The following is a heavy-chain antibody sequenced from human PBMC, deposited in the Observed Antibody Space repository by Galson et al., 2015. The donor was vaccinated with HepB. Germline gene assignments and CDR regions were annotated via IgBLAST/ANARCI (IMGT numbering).Heavy chain of an antibody. Sequence: SETLSLTCAVHGEPFSGYYWSWIRQPPGKGLEWIGEINDSGSTNYNPSLKSRVTISVDTSKNQFSLKMRSVTAADTAVYYCARNGFDYWGQGTLVTVSS. V-gene: IGHV4-34*01. CDR2: INDSGST. D-gene: IGHD2-8*01. CDR3: ARNGFDY. CDR1: GEPFSGYY. J-gene: IGHJ4*02.